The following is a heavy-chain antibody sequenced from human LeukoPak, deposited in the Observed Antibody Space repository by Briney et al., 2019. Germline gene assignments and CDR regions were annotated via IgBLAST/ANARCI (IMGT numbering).Heavy chain of an antibody. V-gene: IGHV3-23*01. CDR3: AKPPKWLPPYYFDY. J-gene: IGHJ4*02. D-gene: IGHD6-19*01. CDR2: ISGSGGST. Sequence: GGTLRLSCAASGFTFSSYGMSWVRQAPGKGLEWVSAISGSGGSTYYADSVKGRFTISRDNSKNTLYLQMNSLRAEDTAVYYCAKPPKWLPPYYFDYWGQGTLVTVSS. CDR1: GFTFSSYG.